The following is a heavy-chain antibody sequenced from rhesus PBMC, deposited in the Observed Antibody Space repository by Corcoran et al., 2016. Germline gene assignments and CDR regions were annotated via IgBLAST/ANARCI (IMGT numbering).Heavy chain of an antibody. J-gene: IGHJ4*01. Sequence: QVQLQESGPAVVKPSETLSLTCAVSGGSISSRNWGSWIRQSPGKGLGWIGGIYLISGPTDSHPSLQSRVPISKDTSKNPFSLKLSSVAAAGTAVYYCASPDEGGLAAAFYSWGQGVLVTVSS. V-gene: IGHV4-93*01. D-gene: IGHD6-31*01. CDR1: GGSISSRNW. CDR3: ASPDEGGLAAAFYS. CDR2: IYLISGPT.